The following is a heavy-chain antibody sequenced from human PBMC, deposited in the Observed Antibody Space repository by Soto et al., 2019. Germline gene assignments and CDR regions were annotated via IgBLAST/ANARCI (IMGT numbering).Heavy chain of an antibody. CDR3: ARSHYTYGLLIDY. V-gene: IGHV4-39*01. Sequence: SGTLSLTCSVSGDSITTNGYYWGWLRQPPGKGLQWIGNVYSTGSTFSHPSLTSRVFISVDTSKNKFSLRLTSVTAADTAVYYCARSHYTYGLLIDYWGPGIMVTVSS. J-gene: IGHJ4*02. CDR1: GDSITTNGYY. CDR2: VYSTGST. D-gene: IGHD2-8*01.